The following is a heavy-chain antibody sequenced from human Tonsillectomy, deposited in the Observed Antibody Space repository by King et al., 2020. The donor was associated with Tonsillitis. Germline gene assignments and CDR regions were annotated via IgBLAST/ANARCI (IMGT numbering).Heavy chain of an antibody. V-gene: IGHV1-69*01. CDR2: INPIFGTA. D-gene: IGHD5-24*01. Sequence: VQLVQSGAEVKKPGSSVKVSCKASGDTFSSYGISWVRQAPGQGLEWMGGINPIFGTANYAQKFQGRVTITADASTSTAYMELSSLRSEDTAVYYCVRSGGDGYNYPFDYWVQGTLVTVSS. CDR3: VRSGGDGYNYPFDY. J-gene: IGHJ4*02. CDR1: GDTFSSYG.